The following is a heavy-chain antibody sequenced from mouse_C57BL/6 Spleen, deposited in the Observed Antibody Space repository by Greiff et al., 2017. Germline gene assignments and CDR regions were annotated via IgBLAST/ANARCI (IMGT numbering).Heavy chain of an antibody. CDR3: ARWGVAVGY. CDR2: IYPGSGIT. CDR1: GYTFTDYY. Sequence: QVQLKESGAELVRPGASVKLSCKASGYTFTDYYINWVKQRPGQGLEWIARIYPGSGITYYNEKFKGKATLTAEKSSSTAYMQLSSLTSEDSAVYIGARWGVAVGYWGQGTSVTVSS. J-gene: IGHJ4*01. V-gene: IGHV1-76*01.